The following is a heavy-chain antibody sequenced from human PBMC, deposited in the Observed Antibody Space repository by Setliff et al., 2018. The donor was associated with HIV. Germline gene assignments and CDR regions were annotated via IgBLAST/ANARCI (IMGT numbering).Heavy chain of an antibody. Sequence: SETLSLTCTVSGGSIINNFWSWIRLPPGKGLEYIGYIYYTGRTNYNPSLKSRVTMSLDSSKKQFSLKLSSVTAADTAVYFCARDVGGFTVFAVPRGGFDPWGQGTLVTVSS. CDR3: ARDVGGFTVFAVPRGGFDP. J-gene: IGHJ5*02. CDR2: IYYTGRT. V-gene: IGHV4-59*01. CDR1: GGSIINNF. D-gene: IGHD3-3*01.